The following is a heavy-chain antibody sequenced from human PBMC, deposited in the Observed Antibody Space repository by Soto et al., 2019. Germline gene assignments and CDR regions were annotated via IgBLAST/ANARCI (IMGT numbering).Heavy chain of an antibody. CDR1: GGSISSSSYY. V-gene: IGHV4-39*07. Sequence: SETLSLTCTVSGGSISSSSYYWGWIRQPPGKGLEWIGSIYYSGSTYYNPSLKSRVTISVDTSKNQFSLKLSSVTAADTAVYYCARGPGWFGERTGGMDVWGQGTTVTVSS. J-gene: IGHJ6*02. D-gene: IGHD3-10*01. CDR3: ARGPGWFGERTGGMDV. CDR2: IYYSGST.